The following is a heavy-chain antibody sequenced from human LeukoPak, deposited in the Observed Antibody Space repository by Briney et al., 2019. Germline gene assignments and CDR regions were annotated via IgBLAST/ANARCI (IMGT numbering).Heavy chain of an antibody. J-gene: IGHJ4*02. D-gene: IGHD3-22*01. CDR1: GFTFSTYG. CDR2: ILNNGTNQ. Sequence: PGGSLTLSCAPSGFTFSTYGMHWVRQAPGKGLEWVAFILNNGTNQYYADSLKGRFTISRDNSKNTLYLQMNSLRAEDTAVYYCAGERVVDHYFWDGTGYFLDWCGQGTLVTVSS. V-gene: IGHV3-30*02. CDR3: AGERVVDHYFWDGTGYFLDW.